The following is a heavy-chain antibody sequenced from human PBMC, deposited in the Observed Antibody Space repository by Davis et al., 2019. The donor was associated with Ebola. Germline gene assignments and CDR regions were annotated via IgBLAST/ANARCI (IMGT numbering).Heavy chain of an antibody. CDR2: IYPGDSNT. J-gene: IGHJ6*04. D-gene: IGHD3-9*01. V-gene: IGHV5-51*01. Sequence: GESLKISCKGSGYSFTSYWIGWVRQMPGKGLQWMGIIYPGDSNTSYSPSFQGQVTISADKSISTAYLQWSSLKASDTAIYYCARVLPYYDILSGPYYSYGMDVWGKGTTVTVSS. CDR1: GYSFTSYW. CDR3: ARVLPYYDILSGPYYSYGMDV.